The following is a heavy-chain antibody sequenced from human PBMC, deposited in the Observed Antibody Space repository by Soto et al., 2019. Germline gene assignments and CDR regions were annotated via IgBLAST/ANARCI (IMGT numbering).Heavy chain of an antibody. CDR2: ISTSSSTI. J-gene: IGHJ5*02. V-gene: IGHV3-48*01. D-gene: IGHD3-16*01. Sequence: EVQLVESGGGLVQPGGPLRLSCAASGFTFSSYSMNWVRQAPGKGLEWVSYISTSSSTIYYADSVKGRFTISRDNAKNSLYLQMNSLRAEDTAVYYCARDLWGVGVPGPWGQGTLVTVSS. CDR1: GFTFSSYS. CDR3: ARDLWGVGVPGP.